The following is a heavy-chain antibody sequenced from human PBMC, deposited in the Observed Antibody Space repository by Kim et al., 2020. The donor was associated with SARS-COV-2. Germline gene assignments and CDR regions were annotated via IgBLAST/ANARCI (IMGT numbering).Heavy chain of an antibody. D-gene: IGHD6-19*01. CDR1: GGSFSGYY. CDR2: INHSGST. CDR3: ARGSGWYPGY. V-gene: IGHV4-34*01. Sequence: SETLSLTCAVYGGSFSGYYWSWIRQPPGKGLEWIGEINHSGSTNYNPSLKSRVTISVDTSKNQFSLKLSSVTAADTAVYYCARGSGWYPGYWGQGTLVT. J-gene: IGHJ1*01.